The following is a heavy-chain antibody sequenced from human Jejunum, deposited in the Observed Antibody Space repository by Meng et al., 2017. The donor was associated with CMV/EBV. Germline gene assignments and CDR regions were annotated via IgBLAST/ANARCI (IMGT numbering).Heavy chain of an antibody. CDR1: GFTFSNYA. V-gene: IGHV3-23*01. CDR3: AKRSDTWRHIDY. CDR2: ISPSGSNT. Sequence: SCAASGFTFSNYAMNWVRQAPGKGLEWVSTISPSGSNTYHADSVEGRFTVSRDNSKDTLYLQMSSLRAEDTAVYFCAKRSDTWRHIDYWVQGTLVTVSS. J-gene: IGHJ4*02. D-gene: IGHD1-26*01.